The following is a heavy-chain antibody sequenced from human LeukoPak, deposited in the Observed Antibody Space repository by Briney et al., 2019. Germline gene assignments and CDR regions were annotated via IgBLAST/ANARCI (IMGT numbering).Heavy chain of an antibody. CDR2: VHYSGTT. Sequence: SETLSLTCTVSGGSITSSSYYWGWIRQPPGEGLEWIGNVHYSGTTHYNPFLKSRVTISLDTSKNQLSLRLNSVTAADTAVYYCATRNWNYGHFDYWGQGTLVTVSS. J-gene: IGHJ4*02. CDR3: ATRNWNYGHFDY. CDR1: GGSITSSSYY. D-gene: IGHD1-7*01. V-gene: IGHV4-39*01.